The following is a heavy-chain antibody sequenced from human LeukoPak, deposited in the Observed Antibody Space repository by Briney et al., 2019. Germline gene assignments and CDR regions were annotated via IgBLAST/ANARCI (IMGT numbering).Heavy chain of an antibody. J-gene: IGHJ5*02. V-gene: IGHV3-23*01. CDR2: ISGNSGSI. CDR1: GFTFSRFA. CDR3: ARDQGPHWFDP. Sequence: GGSLRLSCAVSGFTFSRFAMSWVRQAPGKGLEWVSVISGNSGSIYYADSVKGRFTISRDNSKNTLSLQMNSLRVEDTAVYYCARDQGPHWFDPWGQGTLVTVSS.